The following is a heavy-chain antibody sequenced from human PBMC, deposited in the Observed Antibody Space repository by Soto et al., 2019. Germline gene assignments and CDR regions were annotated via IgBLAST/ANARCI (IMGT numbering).Heavy chain of an antibody. Sequence: SETLSLTCTVSGGSISSGDIHWTWIRQHPGKGLEWIGYIYYSGSTYYNPSLKSRVTISMDTSESQFSLKLSSVTAADTAVYYCAKEHSSATSLDSWGQGILVTVSS. J-gene: IGHJ4*02. CDR3: AKEHSSATSLDS. CDR1: GGSISSGDIH. D-gene: IGHD6-25*01. V-gene: IGHV4-31*03. CDR2: IYYSGST.